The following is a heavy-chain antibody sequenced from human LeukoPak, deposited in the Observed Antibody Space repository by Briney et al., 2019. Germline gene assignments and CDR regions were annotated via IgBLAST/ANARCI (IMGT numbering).Heavy chain of an antibody. J-gene: IGHJ6*02. CDR3: AREKGLWFGERMGMAV. Sequence: GGSLRLSCAASGFTFSSYSMNWVRQAPGQGLELVSSISSSSSYIYYADSVKGRFTISRDNAKNSLYLQMNSLRAEDTAVYYCAREKGLWFGERMGMAVWGQGTTVTVSS. CDR1: GFTFSSYS. D-gene: IGHD3-10*01. CDR2: ISSSSSYI. V-gene: IGHV3-21*01.